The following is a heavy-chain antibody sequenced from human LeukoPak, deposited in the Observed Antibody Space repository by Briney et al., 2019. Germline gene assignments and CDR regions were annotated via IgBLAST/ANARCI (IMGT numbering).Heavy chain of an antibody. CDR2: ISGSGGST. CDR1: GFTFSSYA. CDR3: AKDHAQWLVLDY. D-gene: IGHD6-19*01. V-gene: IGHV3-23*01. Sequence: GGSLRLSCAASGFTFSSYAMSWVRQAPGKGLEWVSAISGSGGSTYYADSVKGRFTISRDNSKNTLYLQMNSLRAEDTTVYYCAKDHAQWLVLDYWGQGTLVTVSS. J-gene: IGHJ4*02.